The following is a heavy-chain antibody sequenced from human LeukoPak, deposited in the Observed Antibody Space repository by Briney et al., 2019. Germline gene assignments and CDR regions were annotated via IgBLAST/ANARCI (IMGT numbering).Heavy chain of an antibody. CDR2: MNPNSGNT. CDR1: GYTFTSYD. J-gene: IGHJ6*02. CDR3: ARFLGYCSGGSCYSKSYYYYYGMDV. V-gene: IGHV1-8*01. Sequence: ASVNVSCKASGYTFTSYDINWVRQPTGQGLEWMGWMNPNSGNTGYAQKFQGRATMTRNTPFSTAYMELSSLRSEDTAVYYCARFLGYCSGGSCYSKSYYYYYGMDVWGQGTTVTVSS. D-gene: IGHD2-15*01.